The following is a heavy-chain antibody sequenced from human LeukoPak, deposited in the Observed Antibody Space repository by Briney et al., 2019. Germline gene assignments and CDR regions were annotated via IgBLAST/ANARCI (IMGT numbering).Heavy chain of an antibody. Sequence: SVKVSCKTSGGTFNSHIFSWVRQAPGQGLEWMGRITPIIGLANYARKFQGRLTISADKATSTAYMELSSLRSEDTALYYCARVNLRGSQYNWFDPWGHGTLVTVSS. J-gene: IGHJ5*02. V-gene: IGHV1-69*02. D-gene: IGHD1-26*01. CDR2: ITPIIGLA. CDR1: GGTFNSHI. CDR3: ARVNLRGSQYNWFDP.